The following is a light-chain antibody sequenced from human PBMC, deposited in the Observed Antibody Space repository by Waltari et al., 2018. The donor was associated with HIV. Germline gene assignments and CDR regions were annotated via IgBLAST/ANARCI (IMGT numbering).Light chain of an antibody. J-gene: IGLJ2*01. CDR1: SSNIGTGYD. V-gene: IGLV1-40*01. CDR3: QSYDSSLSSVV. Sequence: QSVLTQPPSVSGAPGPRVPISCSGSSSNIGTGYDVQWYQQLPGTAPKLLMYANSYRPSGVPDRFSGSKSGTSASLAITGLQAEDEADYYCQSYDSSLSSVVFGGGTKLTVL. CDR2: ANS.